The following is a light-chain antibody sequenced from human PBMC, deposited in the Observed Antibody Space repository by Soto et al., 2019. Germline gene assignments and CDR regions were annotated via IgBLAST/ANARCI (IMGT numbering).Light chain of an antibody. Sequence: EFVLTHSPATLSFSPGEIATLSCRASQTVSSYLAWYQQKPGQAPRLLIYDASNRATGIPARFSGSGSGTDFTLTISSLEPEDFAVYYCQQRSNWLLTFGGRTKVDIK. CDR3: QQRSNWLLT. J-gene: IGKJ4*01. CDR1: QTVSSY. CDR2: DAS. V-gene: IGKV3-11*01.